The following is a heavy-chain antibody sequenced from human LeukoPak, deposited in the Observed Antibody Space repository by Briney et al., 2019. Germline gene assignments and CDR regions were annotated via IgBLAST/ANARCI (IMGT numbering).Heavy chain of an antibody. CDR2: IIPIFGTA. J-gene: IGHJ4*02. CDR3: AREPHDCGGDCYVDY. Sequence: ASVKVSFTASGGTFSSYAISWVRQAPGQGLEWMGGIIPIFGTANYAQKFQGRVTITADESTSTAYMELSSLGSEDTAVYYCAREPHDCGGDCYVDYWGQGTLVTVSS. D-gene: IGHD2-21*02. V-gene: IGHV1-69*13. CDR1: GGTFSSYA.